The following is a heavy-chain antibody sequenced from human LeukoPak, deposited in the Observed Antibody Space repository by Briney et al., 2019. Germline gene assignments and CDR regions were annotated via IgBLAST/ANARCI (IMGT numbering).Heavy chain of an antibody. D-gene: IGHD3-22*01. V-gene: IGHV3-48*02. CDR3: ARDETSGGYYHY. CDR1: GFAFSSYN. Sequence: GGSLRLSCAASGFAFSSYNMNWVRQAPGKGLEWISYIGSSGSPTHYADSVGGRFTISRDNAKNSLYLQMNSLRDEDTAVYFCARDETSGGYYHYWGQGTLVTVSS. J-gene: IGHJ4*02. CDR2: IGSSGSPT.